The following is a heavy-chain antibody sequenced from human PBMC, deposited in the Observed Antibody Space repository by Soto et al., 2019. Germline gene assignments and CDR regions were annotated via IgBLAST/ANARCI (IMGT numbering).Heavy chain of an antibody. J-gene: IGHJ5*02. CDR3: ATRIAHEGPSSTWPKSPWFGP. V-gene: IGHV5-51*01. D-gene: IGHD1-1*01. Sequence: GESLKISCQGFGYTFSNYWIGWVRQMPGKGLEWVGIIYPDDSDTKYSPSFEGQVTISADKSINTAYLQWNSLQASDTAIYYCATRIAHEGPSSTWPKSPWFGPWGQGTLVTVSS. CDR1: GYTFSNYW. CDR2: IYPDDSDT.